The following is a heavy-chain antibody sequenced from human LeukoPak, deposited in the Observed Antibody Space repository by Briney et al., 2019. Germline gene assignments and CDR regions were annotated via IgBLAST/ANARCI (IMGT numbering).Heavy chain of an antibody. Sequence: ASVKVSCKASGYTFTSYGISWVRQAPGQGLEWMGRIIPILGIANYAQKFQGRVTITADKSTSTAYMELSSLRSEDTAVYYCARDRGNIVVVPAAMAPRAPAYYYGMDVWGQGTTVTVSS. J-gene: IGHJ6*02. CDR1: GYTFTSYG. D-gene: IGHD2-2*01. CDR2: IIPILGIA. V-gene: IGHV1-69*04. CDR3: ARDRGNIVVVPAAMAPRAPAYYYGMDV.